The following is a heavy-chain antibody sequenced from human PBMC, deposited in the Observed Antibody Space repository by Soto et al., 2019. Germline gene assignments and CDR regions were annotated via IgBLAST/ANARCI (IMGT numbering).Heavy chain of an antibody. Sequence: ASVTVSCKASGYTFTGYYMHWVRQAPGQGLEWMGWINPNSGGTNYAQKFQGWVTMTRDTSISAAYMELSRLRSDDTAVYYCARSVGDDFWSGTSYYYYYYMDVWGKGTTVTVSS. D-gene: IGHD3-3*01. CDR1: GYTFTGYY. CDR3: ARSVGDDFWSGTSYYYYYYMDV. V-gene: IGHV1-2*04. J-gene: IGHJ6*03. CDR2: INPNSGGT.